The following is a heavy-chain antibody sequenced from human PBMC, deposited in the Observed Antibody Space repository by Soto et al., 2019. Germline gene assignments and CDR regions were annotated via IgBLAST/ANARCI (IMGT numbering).Heavy chain of an antibody. CDR1: GGSISSVGYS. V-gene: IGHV4-30-2*01. CDR3: ARGLNTAAALDY. CDR2: IYHSGST. D-gene: IGHD6-13*01. J-gene: IGHJ4*02. Sequence: TSETLSLTCAVSGGSISSVGYSWGWFRQPPGKGLEWIGYIYHSGSTYYNPSLKSRVTISVDRSKNQFSLKLSSVTAADTAVYYCARGLNTAAALDYWGQGTLVTVS.